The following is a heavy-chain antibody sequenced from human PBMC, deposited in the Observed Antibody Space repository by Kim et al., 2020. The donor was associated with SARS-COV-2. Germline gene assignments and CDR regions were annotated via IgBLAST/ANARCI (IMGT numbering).Heavy chain of an antibody. J-gene: IGHJ6*02. Sequence: GGSLRLSCAASGFTFSSYAMHWVRQAPGKGLEWVAVISYDGSNKYYVDSVKGRFTISRDNSKNTLYLQMNSLRAEDTAVYYCARDFPQVDILTGYYYYYYGMDVWGQGTTVTVSS. CDR1: GFTFSSYA. D-gene: IGHD3-9*01. V-gene: IGHV3-30*04. CDR2: ISYDGSNK. CDR3: ARDFPQVDILTGYYYYYYGMDV.